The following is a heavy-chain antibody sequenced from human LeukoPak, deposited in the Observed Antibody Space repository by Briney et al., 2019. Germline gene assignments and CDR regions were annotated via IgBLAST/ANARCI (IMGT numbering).Heavy chain of an antibody. CDR2: ITRDSIYT. V-gene: IGHV3-21*04. J-gene: IGHJ4*02. Sequence: GGSLRLSCAASGFTFNNYNMNWVRQTPGKGLEWVSSITRDSIYTFYADSVRGRFTISRDNAKNLLSLQMNSLRAEDTAVYYCARRAGAYSHPYDYWGQGTLVTVSS. CDR1: GFTFNNYN. D-gene: IGHD4/OR15-4a*01. CDR3: ARRAGAYSHPYDY.